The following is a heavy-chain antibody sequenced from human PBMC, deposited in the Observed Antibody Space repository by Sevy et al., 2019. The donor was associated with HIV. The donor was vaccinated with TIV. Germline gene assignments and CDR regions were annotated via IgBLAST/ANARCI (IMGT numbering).Heavy chain of an antibody. CDR3: ATRDSSGYYRH. Sequence: GSLRLSCAASGFTFSSYDMHWVRQATGKGLEWVSAIGTAGDTYYPGSVKGRFTISRENAKNSLYLQMNSLRAGDTAVYYCATRDSSGYYRHWGQGTLVTVSS. CDR2: IGTAGDT. J-gene: IGHJ4*02. D-gene: IGHD3-22*01. V-gene: IGHV3-13*01. CDR1: GFTFSSYD.